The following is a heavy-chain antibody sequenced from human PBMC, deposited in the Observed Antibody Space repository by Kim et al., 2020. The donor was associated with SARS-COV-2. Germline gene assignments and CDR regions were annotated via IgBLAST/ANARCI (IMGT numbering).Heavy chain of an antibody. V-gene: IGHV1-46*01. D-gene: IGHD3-9*01. J-gene: IGHJ6*02. Sequence: ASVKVSCKASGYTFTSYYMHWVRQAPGQGLEWMGIINPSGGSTSYAQKFQGRVTMTRDTSTSTVYMELSSLRSEDTAVYYCARDTFRYGKFSGGQVIGGMDVWGQGTTVTVSS. CDR3: ARDTFRYGKFSGGQVIGGMDV. CDR1: GYTFTSYY. CDR2: INPSGGST.